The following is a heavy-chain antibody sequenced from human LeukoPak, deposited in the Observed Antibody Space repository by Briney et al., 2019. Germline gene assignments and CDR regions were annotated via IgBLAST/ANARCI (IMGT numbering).Heavy chain of an antibody. D-gene: IGHD1-26*01. V-gene: IGHV4-59*12. CDR1: GDSISNYY. CDR3: ARVGATRYYFDY. J-gene: IGHJ4*02. CDR2: IFYSGTT. Sequence: PSETLSLTCSVSGDSISNYYWSWIRQPPGMRPEWIGYIFYSGTTSYNPSLKSRVAISLDTSKNQFSLKLSSVTAADTAVYYCARVGATRYYFDYWGQGTLVTVSS.